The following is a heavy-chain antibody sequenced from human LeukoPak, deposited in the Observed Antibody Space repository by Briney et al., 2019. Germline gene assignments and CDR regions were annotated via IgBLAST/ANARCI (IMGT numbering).Heavy chain of an antibody. CDR3: AKDTGIMMATILPY. Sequence: PGRSLRLSCAASGFTFDDYAMHWVRQAPGKGLEWVSGISWNSGSIGYADSVEGRFTISRDNAKNSPYLQMNSLRAEDTALYYCAKDTGIMMATILPYWGQGTLVTVSS. CDR2: ISWNSGSI. V-gene: IGHV3-9*01. D-gene: IGHD5-12*01. J-gene: IGHJ4*02. CDR1: GFTFDDYA.